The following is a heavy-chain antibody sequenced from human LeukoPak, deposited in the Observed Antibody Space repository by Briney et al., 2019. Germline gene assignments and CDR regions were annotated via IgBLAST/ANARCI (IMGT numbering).Heavy chain of an antibody. CDR2: IIGSGGST. V-gene: IGHV3-23*01. CDR3: ATLPRGPTGYVGYGGEDY. Sequence: GGALRLSCAASGFTFGIYAMTWVRQAPGKGLQWVSAIIGSGGSTYYADSVKGRFTISRDNSKNTLYLRMNGLRAEDTAVYYCATLPRGPTGYVGYGGEDYWGQGTLVTVSS. J-gene: IGHJ4*02. CDR1: GFTFGIYA. D-gene: IGHD5-12*01.